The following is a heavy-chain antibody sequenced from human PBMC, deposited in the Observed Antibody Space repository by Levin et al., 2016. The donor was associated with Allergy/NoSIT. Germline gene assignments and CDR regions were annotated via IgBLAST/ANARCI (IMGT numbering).Heavy chain of an antibody. J-gene: IGHJ5*02. CDR2: IYYTGYT. CDR1: GGSISSGGYY. Sequence: SETLSLTCTVSGGSISSGGYYWSWIRQYPGKGLEWIGYIYYTGYTYFNPSLKSRISISRDTSQNQFSLTLSSVTAADTAVYFCVRDPIAAPPDSRWLRPWGQGTLVTVSS. D-gene: IGHD6-6*01. V-gene: IGHV4-31*03. CDR3: VRDPIAAPPDSRWLRP.